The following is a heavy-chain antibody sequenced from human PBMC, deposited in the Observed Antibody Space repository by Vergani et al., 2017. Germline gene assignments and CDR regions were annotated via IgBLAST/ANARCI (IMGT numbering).Heavy chain of an antibody. V-gene: IGHV1-18*01. CDR2: ISAYNGNT. Sequence: QVQLVQSGAEVKKPGASVKVSCKASGYTFTSYGISWVRQAPGQGLEWMGWISAYNGNTNYAKKHQGRVTMTTDTSTSTAYMELRSLRSDDTAVYYCARDFKEDLAAAGSPFDYWGQGTLVTVSS. CDR1: GYTFTSYG. CDR3: ARDFKEDLAAAGSPFDY. D-gene: IGHD6-13*01. J-gene: IGHJ4*02.